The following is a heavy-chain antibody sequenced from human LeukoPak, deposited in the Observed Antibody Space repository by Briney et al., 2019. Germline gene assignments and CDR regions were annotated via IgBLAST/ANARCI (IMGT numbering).Heavy chain of an antibody. V-gene: IGHV3-9*01. CDR3: ARDATTELGTVYMDV. CDR2: ISWNSGSI. J-gene: IGHJ6*03. Sequence: GGSLRLSCAASGFTFDDYAMHWVRQAPGKGLEWVSGISWNSGSIGYADSVKGRFTISRDNAKNSLYLQMNSLRVEDTAVYYCARDATTELGTVYMDVWGKGTTVTISS. CDR1: GFTFDDYA. D-gene: IGHD4-17*01.